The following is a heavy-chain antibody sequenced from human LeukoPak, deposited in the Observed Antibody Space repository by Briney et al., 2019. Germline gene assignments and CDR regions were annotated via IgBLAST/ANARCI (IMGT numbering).Heavy chain of an antibody. Sequence: GGSLRLSCAASGFTFSSYGMHWVRQAPGKGLEWVAVISYDGSNKYYADSVKGRFTISRDNSKNTLYLQMNSLRAEDTAVYYCARGVAARTRFDYWGQGTLVTVSS. V-gene: IGHV3-30*03. J-gene: IGHJ4*02. CDR3: ARGVAARTRFDY. D-gene: IGHD6-6*01. CDR1: GFTFSSYG. CDR2: ISYDGSNK.